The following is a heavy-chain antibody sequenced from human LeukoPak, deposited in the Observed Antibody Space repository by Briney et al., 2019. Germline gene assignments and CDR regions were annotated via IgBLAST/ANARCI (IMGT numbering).Heavy chain of an antibody. CDR3: AKDAFSYNGVFDPSDI. D-gene: IGHD3-3*01. Sequence: PGGSLRLSCVGSGFIFSSYRMNWVRQAPGKGLEWISYISSSSTTIYYADSVKGRFTISRDDSRDTLYLQMNSLKAEDTAVYYCAKDAFSYNGVFDPSDIWGQGTMVTVSS. CDR2: ISSSSTTI. V-gene: IGHV3-48*01. CDR1: GFIFSSYR. J-gene: IGHJ3*02.